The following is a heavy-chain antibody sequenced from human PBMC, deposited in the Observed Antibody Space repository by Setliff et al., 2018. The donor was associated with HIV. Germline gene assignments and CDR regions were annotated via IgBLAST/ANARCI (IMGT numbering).Heavy chain of an antibody. CDR3: HHYCYSPYCHRTLGN. Sequence: GESLRLSCAASGFTFTTAWMSWVRQAPGKGLEWLGRIKDKTNGETTDYAAPVKGRFTISRDDSKDTLYLQMNSLTTEDTAVYYCHHYCYSPYCHRTLGNWGRGTLVTVSS. CDR2: IKDKTNGETT. J-gene: IGHJ4*02. CDR1: GFTFTTAW. V-gene: IGHV3-15*01. D-gene: IGHD2-2*02.